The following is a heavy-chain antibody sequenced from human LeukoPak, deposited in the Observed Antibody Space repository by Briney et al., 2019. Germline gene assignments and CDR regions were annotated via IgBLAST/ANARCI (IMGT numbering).Heavy chain of an antibody. J-gene: IGHJ4*02. Sequence: ASVKVSCRVPGYTLTELSMHWVRQAPGKGLEWMGGFDPEDGETIYAQKFQGRVTMTEDTSTDTAYMELSSLRSEDTAVYYCATGPLGGSRHDYWGQGTLVTVSS. V-gene: IGHV1-24*01. D-gene: IGHD3-16*01. CDR3: ATGPLGGSRHDY. CDR1: GYTLTELS. CDR2: FDPEDGET.